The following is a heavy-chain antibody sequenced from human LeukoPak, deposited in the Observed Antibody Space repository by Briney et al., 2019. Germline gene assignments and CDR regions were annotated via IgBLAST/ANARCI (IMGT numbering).Heavy chain of an antibody. CDR3: ASHSPNLGPMDAFDI. CDR2: IKSDGSN. J-gene: IGHJ3*02. CDR1: GFTFSSYW. D-gene: IGHD7-27*01. V-gene: IGHV3-74*01. Sequence: GGSLRLSCAASGFTFSSYWMHWVRQAPGKGLMWVSRIKSDGSNYYADSVKGRFTISRDNSKNTLYLQMNSLRAEDTAVYYCASHSPNLGPMDAFDIWGQGTMVTVSS.